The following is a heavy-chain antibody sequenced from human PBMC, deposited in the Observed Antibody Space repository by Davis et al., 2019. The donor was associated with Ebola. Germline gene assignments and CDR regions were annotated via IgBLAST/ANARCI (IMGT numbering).Heavy chain of an antibody. J-gene: IGHJ5*02. CDR2: ISSSSSYI. D-gene: IGHD6-19*01. V-gene: IGHV3-21*04. Sequence: GALKISCAASGFTFSSYNMNWVRQAPGKGLEWVSSISSSSSYIYYADSVKGRFTISRDNAKNSLYLQMNSLRAEDTAVYYCAKGEQWLVNWFDPWGQGTLVTVSS. CDR1: GFTFSSYN. CDR3: AKGEQWLVNWFDP.